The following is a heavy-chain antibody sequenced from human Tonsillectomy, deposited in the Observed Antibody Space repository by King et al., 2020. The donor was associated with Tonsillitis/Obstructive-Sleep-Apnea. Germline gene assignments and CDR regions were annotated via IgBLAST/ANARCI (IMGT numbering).Heavy chain of an antibody. CDR3: EKNPEVPAATHYYYYCGMDV. Sequence: HVQLVESGGGVVQPGRSLRLSCAASGFTFSTYGMHWVRQAPGKGLEWVAFISYDGSKRYYADSVKGRLTISRDNLKNTLHLQMNSLRAEDTALYYCEKNPEVPAATHYYYYCGMDVWGRGTTVTVSS. J-gene: IGHJ6*01. V-gene: IGHV3-30*18. CDR1: GFTFSTYG. CDR2: ISYDGSKR. D-gene: IGHD2-2*01.